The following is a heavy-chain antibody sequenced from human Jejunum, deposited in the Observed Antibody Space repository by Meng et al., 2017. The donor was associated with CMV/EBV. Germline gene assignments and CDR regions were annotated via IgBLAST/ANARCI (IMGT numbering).Heavy chain of an antibody. D-gene: IGHD4-17*01. CDR3: ARHGDLPDFDY. J-gene: IGHJ4*02. Sequence: QGAGPGLVGPSETLSLTCAVSGDYISSGYYWGWIRQPPGKGLEWIASIYHNGNSHSNPSLKSRLTISVDTSKNQFSLSLISVTAADTGVYYCARHGDLPDFDYWGQGALVTVSS. V-gene: IGHV4-38-2*01. CDR1: GDYISSGYY. CDR2: IYHNGNS.